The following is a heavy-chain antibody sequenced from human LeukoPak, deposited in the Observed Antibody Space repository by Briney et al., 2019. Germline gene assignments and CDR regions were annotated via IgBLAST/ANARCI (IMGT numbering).Heavy chain of an antibody. CDR1: GYTFTSYA. V-gene: IGHV1-3*01. J-gene: IGHJ4*02. Sequence: ASVKVSCKASGYTFTSYAMHWVRQAPGQRLEWMGWINAGNGNTKYSQKFQGRVTITRDTSASTAYMELSSLRSEDTAVYYCARYIVATQYFDYWGQGTLVAVSS. CDR3: ARYIVATQYFDY. D-gene: IGHD5-12*01. CDR2: INAGNGNT.